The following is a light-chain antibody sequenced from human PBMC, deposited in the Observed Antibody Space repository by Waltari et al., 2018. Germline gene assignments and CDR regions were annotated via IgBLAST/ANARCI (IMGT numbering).Light chain of an antibody. CDR3: QSADSSGTYEV. Sequence: RITCSGDALPKQYAYWYQQKPGQAPMLVIYKDSERPSGIPERFSGSSSGTTVTLTISGVQAEDEADYYCQSADSSGTYEVFGTGTKVTVL. V-gene: IGLV3-25*03. CDR1: ALPKQY. J-gene: IGLJ1*01. CDR2: KDS.